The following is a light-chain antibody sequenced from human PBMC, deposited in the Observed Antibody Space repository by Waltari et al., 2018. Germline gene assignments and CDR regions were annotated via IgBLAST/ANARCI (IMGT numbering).Light chain of an antibody. Sequence: QSALTQPRSVSGSPGQSVTISCTGTSSDAGGYNSVSWYPQHPGKAPKLMIYDVSKRPSGVPDRFSGSKSGNTASLTISGLQAEDEADYYCCSYAGSYTYVVFGGGTKLTVL. J-gene: IGLJ2*01. V-gene: IGLV2-11*01. CDR1: SSDAGGYNS. CDR2: DVS. CDR3: CSYAGSYTYVV.